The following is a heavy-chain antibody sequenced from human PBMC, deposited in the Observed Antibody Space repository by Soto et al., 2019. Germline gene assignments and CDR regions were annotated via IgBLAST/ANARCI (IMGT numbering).Heavy chain of an antibody. CDR3: ARDSIEVRVATKVGAFDL. Sequence: EVQVVESGGGLVQPGGSLRLSCAASGFTFSSHWMSWVRQAPGKGLEWVANIKEGGSEKFYVDSVKGRFTISRDNAKRSLYLQMNSLRAEDTAVYYCARDSIEVRVATKVGAFDLWGQGTKVTVSS. CDR2: IKEGGSEK. CDR1: GFTFSSHW. V-gene: IGHV3-7*01. J-gene: IGHJ3*01. D-gene: IGHD2-15*01.